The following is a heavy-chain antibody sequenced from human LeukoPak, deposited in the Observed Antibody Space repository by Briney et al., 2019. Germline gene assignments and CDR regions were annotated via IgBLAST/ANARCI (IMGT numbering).Heavy chain of an antibody. CDR1: GGSISSGGYS. CDR3: ARIAARRQYFDY. J-gene: IGHJ4*02. V-gene: IGHV4-30-2*01. Sequence: SETLSLTCTVSGGSISSGGYSWSWIRQPPGKGLEWIGYIYHSGSTYYNPSLKSRVTISVDRSKNQFSLKLSSVTAADTAVYYCARIAARRQYFDYWGQGTLVTVSS. CDR2: IYHSGST. D-gene: IGHD6-6*01.